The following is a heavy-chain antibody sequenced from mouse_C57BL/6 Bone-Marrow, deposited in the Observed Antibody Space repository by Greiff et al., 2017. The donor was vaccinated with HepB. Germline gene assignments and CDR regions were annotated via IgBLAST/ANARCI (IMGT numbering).Heavy chain of an antibody. J-gene: IGHJ3*01. CDR3: TTPYYSNSFAY. CDR1: GFNIKDDY. V-gene: IGHV14-4*01. CDR2: IDPENGDT. Sequence: VQLKESGAELVRPGASVKLSCTASGFNIKDDYMHWVKQRPEQGLEWIGWIDPENGDTEYASKFQGKATITADTSSNTAYLQLSSLTSEDTAVYYCTTPYYSNSFAYWGQGTLVTVSA. D-gene: IGHD2-5*01.